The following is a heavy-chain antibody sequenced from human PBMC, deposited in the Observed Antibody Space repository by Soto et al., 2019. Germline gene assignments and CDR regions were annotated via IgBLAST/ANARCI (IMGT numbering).Heavy chain of an antibody. CDR1: GFTFGRHG. V-gene: IGHV3-33*01. CDR3: ARDQAVVVGAEWYFDL. CDR2: IWYDGSNK. J-gene: IGHJ2*01. Sequence: QVQLVESGGGVVQPGRSLRLSCGTSGFTFGRHGMHWVRQAPGQGLEWVALIWYDGSNKYYADSVKGRFTISRDNSKNTLYRQMNSLRAEDTAVYYCARDQAVVVGAEWYFDLWGRGTLVSVSS. D-gene: IGHD2-15*01.